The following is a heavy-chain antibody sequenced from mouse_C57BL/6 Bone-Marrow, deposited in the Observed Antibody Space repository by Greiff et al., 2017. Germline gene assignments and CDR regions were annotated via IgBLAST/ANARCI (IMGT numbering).Heavy chain of an antibody. CDR1: GYTFTSYW. V-gene: IGHV1-72*01. D-gene: IGHD1-1*01. Sequence: QVQLQQPGAELVKPGASVKLSCKASGYTFTSYWMHWVKQRPGRGLEWIGRIDPTSGGTKYNEKFKSKATLTVDKPSSTAYMQRSSLPSEDAAVYYCARLLRFYAMDYWGQGTSVTVSS. J-gene: IGHJ4*01. CDR2: IDPTSGGT. CDR3: ARLLRFYAMDY.